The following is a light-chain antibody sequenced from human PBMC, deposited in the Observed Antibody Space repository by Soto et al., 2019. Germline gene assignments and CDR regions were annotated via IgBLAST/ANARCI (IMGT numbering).Light chain of an antibody. CDR2: LGS. V-gene: IGKV2-28*01. J-gene: IGKJ3*01. Sequence: DIVMTQSPLSLPVTPGEPASISCRSSQSLLHSDGYNYLDWYLQKPGQSPQLLIYLGSNRASGVPDRFSGSGSGTDFTLKISRVEAEDVGVYYCLQALQSPFTFGPGTKVHI. CDR3: LQALQSPFT. CDR1: QSLLHSDGYNY.